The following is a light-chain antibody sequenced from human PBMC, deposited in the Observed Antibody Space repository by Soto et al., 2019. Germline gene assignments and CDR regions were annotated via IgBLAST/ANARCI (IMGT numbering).Light chain of an antibody. V-gene: IGKV3-20*01. Sequence: EILLTQSPGTLSLSPGERATLSCRASESVNSNYLAWYQQKPGQAPRLLISGASRRATGIPDRFSGAGSGTDFTLTISRLEPEDFALYYCQQHDILPITFGQGTRLEIK. CDR1: ESVNSNY. J-gene: IGKJ5*01. CDR3: QQHDILPIT. CDR2: GAS.